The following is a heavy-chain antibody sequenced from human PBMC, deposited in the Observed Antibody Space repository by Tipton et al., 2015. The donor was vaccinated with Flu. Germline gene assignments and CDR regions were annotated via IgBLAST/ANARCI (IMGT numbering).Heavy chain of an antibody. CDR2: INNNGGST. D-gene: IGHD6-13*01. CDR1: GFTFSSYA. V-gene: IGHV3-64*01. Sequence: SLRLSCAASGFTFSSYAMHWVRQAPGKGLEYVSGINNNGGSTYYANSVKGRFTISRDNSKNTLYLQMGSLRAEDMAVYYCARDSGNSWYRGIDYWGQGTLVTVSS. J-gene: IGHJ4*02. CDR3: ARDSGNSWYRGIDY.